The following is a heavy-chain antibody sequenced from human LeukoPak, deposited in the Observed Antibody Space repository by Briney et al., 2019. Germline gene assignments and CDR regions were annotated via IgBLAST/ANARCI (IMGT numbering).Heavy chain of an antibody. D-gene: IGHD3-16*01. CDR2: INPNSGGT. V-gene: IGHV1-2*02. J-gene: IGHJ6*03. CDR1: GYTFTDYF. Sequence: ASVKVSCKASGYTFTDYFLHWVRQAPGQGLEWMGWINPNSGGTNYAKKFQGRVTMTRDTSISTAYMDLSRLRSDDTAVYYCARGSMGHYYYYMDVWGKGTTVTVSS. CDR3: ARGSMGHYYYYMDV.